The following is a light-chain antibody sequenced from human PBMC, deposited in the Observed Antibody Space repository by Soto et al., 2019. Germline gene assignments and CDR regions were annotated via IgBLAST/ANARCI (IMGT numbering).Light chain of an antibody. CDR3: QQYNNWHPWT. V-gene: IGKV1-39*01. J-gene: IGKJ1*01. CDR2: AAS. CDR1: QSISSD. Sequence: DIHMTQPPSSLSASVGDRVTITRRATQSISSDLNWYQQKPGKAPKLLIYAASSLQRGVPSRFSGSGSGTDFTLTISSLQYEDYAIHYCQQYNNWHPWTFGQGTKVDIK.